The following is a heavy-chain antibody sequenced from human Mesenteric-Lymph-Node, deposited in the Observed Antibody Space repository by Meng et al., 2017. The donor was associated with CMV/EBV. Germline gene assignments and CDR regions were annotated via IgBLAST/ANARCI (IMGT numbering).Heavy chain of an antibody. CDR1: GYIFTSYG. CDR3: ARDEGGAVDY. D-gene: IGHD3-16*01. V-gene: IGHV1-18*01. Sequence: ASVKVSCKASGYIFTSYGFSWVRQAPGQGLEWMGWISTYNGNTNYARKFQGRVTMTTDTSTSTTYLELRSLRSDDTAVYYCARDEGGAVDYWGQGTLVTVSS. CDR2: ISTYNGNT. J-gene: IGHJ4*02.